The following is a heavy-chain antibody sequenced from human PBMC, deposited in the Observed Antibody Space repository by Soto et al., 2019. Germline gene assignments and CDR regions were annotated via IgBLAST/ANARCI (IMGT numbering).Heavy chain of an antibody. Sequence: SETLSLTCAVYGGSFSGYYWSWIRQPPGKGLEWIGEINHSGSTYYNPSLKSRVTISVDRSKNQFSLKLSSVTAADTAVYYCARGGDILTENWFDPWGQGTLVTGS. CDR3: ARGGDILTENWFDP. J-gene: IGHJ5*02. D-gene: IGHD3-9*01. V-gene: IGHV4-34*01. CDR1: GGSFSGYY. CDR2: INHSGST.